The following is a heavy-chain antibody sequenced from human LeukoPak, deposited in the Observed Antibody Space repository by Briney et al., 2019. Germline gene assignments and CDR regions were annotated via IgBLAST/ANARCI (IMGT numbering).Heavy chain of an antibody. J-gene: IGHJ2*01. CDR1: GYRFSNYW. D-gene: IGHD2-15*01. CDR2: IYPGDSDT. Sequence: KRGESLKISCKGSGYRFSNYWIGWVRQLPGKGLEWMGIIYPGDSDTRYSPSFQGQVTISADKSISIAYLQWSSLKASDTAMYYCARRGGRAAWYFDLWGRGTLVTVSS. CDR3: ARRGGRAAWYFDL. V-gene: IGHV5-51*01.